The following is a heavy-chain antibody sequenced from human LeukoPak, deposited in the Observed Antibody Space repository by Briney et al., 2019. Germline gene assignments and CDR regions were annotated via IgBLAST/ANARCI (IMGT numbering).Heavy chain of an antibody. CDR2: ISYDGSNK. J-gene: IGHJ6*04. D-gene: IGHD2-2*01. CDR3: ARKQLPLYYFYYGMDF. V-gene: IGHV3-33*05. CDR1: GFTFSSYG. Sequence: GGSLRLSCEGSGFTFSSYGMHWVRQAPGKGLEWVALISYDGSNKNYADSVKGRFIISRDNSKNTVYLQMTRLTAEDTAVYYCARKQLPLYYFYYGMDFWGNGTAVSVSS.